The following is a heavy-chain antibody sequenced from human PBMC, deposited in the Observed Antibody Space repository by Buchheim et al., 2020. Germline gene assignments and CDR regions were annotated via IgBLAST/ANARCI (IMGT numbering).Heavy chain of an antibody. CDR1: GFTFSGYG. Sequence: QVQLVESGGGVVQPGRSLRLSCAASGFTFSGYGMHWVRQAPGKGLEWVAVIWYDGSDKYYADSVKGRFTISRNNSKNTLYLPMHSLRANYTAVYYCARDLTDYDIFTAYPFDYDYGIDVWGQGTT. CDR3: ARDLTDYDIFTAYPFDYDYGIDV. CDR2: IWYDGSDK. J-gene: IGHJ6*02. D-gene: IGHD3-9*01. V-gene: IGHV3-33*01.